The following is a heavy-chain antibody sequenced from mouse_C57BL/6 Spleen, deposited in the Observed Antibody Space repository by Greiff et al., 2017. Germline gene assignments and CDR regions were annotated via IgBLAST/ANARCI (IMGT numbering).Heavy chain of an antibody. CDR3: AKYYYSSSYGSYYFDY. Sequence: EVQGVESGGGLVKPGGSLKLSCAASGFTFSSYTMSWVRQTPEKRLEWVATISGGGGNTYYPDSVKGRFTISRDNAKNTLYLQMSSLRSEDTALYYCAKYYYSSSYGSYYFDYWGQGTTLTVSS. D-gene: IGHD1-1*01. V-gene: IGHV5-9*01. J-gene: IGHJ2*01. CDR2: ISGGGGNT. CDR1: GFTFSSYT.